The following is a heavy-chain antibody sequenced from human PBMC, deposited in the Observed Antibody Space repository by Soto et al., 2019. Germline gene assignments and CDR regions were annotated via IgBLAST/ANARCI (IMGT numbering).Heavy chain of an antibody. CDR2: IYSGGST. D-gene: IGHD3-3*01. CDR1: GFTVSSNY. Sequence: EVQLVETGGGLIQPGGSLRLSCAASGFTVSSNYMSWVRQAPGKGLEWVSVIYSGGSTYYADSVKGRFTISRDNSKNTMDHQMNSLRGEDTAVYYCAREAYYGFWSGYYIDWGQGTLVTVSS. V-gene: IGHV3-53*02. J-gene: IGHJ4*02. CDR3: AREAYYGFWSGYYID.